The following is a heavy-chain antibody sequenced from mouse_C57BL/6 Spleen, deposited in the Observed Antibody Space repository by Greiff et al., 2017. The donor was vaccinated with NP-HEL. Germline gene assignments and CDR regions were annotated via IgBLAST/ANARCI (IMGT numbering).Heavy chain of an antibody. V-gene: IGHV5-16*01. Sequence: EVKLVESEGGLVQPGSSMKLSCTASGFTFSDYYMAWVRQVPEKGLEWVANINYDGSSTYYLDSLKSRFIISRDNAKNILYLQMSSLKSEDTATYYCARGYDDYDDGFYAMDYWGQGTSVTVSS. CDR2: INYDGSST. CDR3: ARGYDDYDDGFYAMDY. J-gene: IGHJ4*01. CDR1: GFTFSDYY. D-gene: IGHD2-4*01.